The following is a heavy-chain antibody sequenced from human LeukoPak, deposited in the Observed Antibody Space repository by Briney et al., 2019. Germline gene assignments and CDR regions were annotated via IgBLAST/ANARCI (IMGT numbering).Heavy chain of an antibody. J-gene: IGHJ4*02. Sequence: SETLSLTCTVSGGSMTNYYWTRIRQSPGKGLEWIGHTYYSGNTNYNPSLKSRVTISIDTSKNQFSLKLSSVTAADTAVYYCTRGRAYYDSTGYYYWGRGILVTVSS. D-gene: IGHD3-22*01. CDR2: TYYSGNT. CDR3: TRGRAYYDSTGYYY. CDR1: GGSMTNYY. V-gene: IGHV4-59*01.